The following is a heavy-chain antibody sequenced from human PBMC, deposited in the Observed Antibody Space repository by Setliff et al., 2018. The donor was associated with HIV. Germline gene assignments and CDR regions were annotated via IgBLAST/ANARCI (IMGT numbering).Heavy chain of an antibody. J-gene: IGHJ3*02. D-gene: IGHD3-22*01. V-gene: IGHV3-53*01. CDR3: ARDSRAMILVTPDAFDI. CDR1: GFTVSSNY. Sequence: PGGSLRLSCAASGFTVSSNYMSWVRQAPGKGLEWVSLIYSSGSTYYADSVKGRFTISRDNSKNSLYLQMNSLRAEDTAVYYCARDSRAMILVTPDAFDIWGQGTMVTVSS. CDR2: IYSSGST.